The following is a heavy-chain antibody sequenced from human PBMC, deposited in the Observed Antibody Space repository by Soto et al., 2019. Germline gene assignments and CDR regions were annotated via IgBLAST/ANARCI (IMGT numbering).Heavy chain of an antibody. CDR3: ARVVTMVRGVTPQGFDP. Sequence: SETLSLTCTVSGGSISSGGYYWSWIRQHPGKGLEWIGYIYYSGSTYYSPSLQGQVTISADKSISTTYLQWSSLKASDSAMYYCARVVTMVRGVTPQGFDPWGQGTLVTVSS. D-gene: IGHD3-10*01. CDR1: GGSISSGGYY. J-gene: IGHJ5*02. V-gene: IGHV4-31*01. CDR2: IYYSGST.